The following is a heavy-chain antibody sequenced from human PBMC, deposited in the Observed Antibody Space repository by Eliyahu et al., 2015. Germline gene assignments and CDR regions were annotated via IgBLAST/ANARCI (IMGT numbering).Heavy chain of an antibody. CDR1: GGSXSSYY. CDR3: ARDRRDGGNSGDFDY. D-gene: IGHD4-23*01. Sequence: QVQLQESGPGLVKPSETLSLTCTVSGGSXSSYYWSWIXQPPGKGLEWIGYIYYSGSTXYNPSLKXRVTISVDTSKNQFSLKLSSVTAADTAVYYCARDRRDGGNSGDFDYWGQGTLVTVSS. CDR2: IYYSGST. V-gene: IGHV4-59*01. J-gene: IGHJ4*02.